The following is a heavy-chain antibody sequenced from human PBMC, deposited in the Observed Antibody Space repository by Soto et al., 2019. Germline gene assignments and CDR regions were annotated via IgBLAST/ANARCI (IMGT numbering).Heavy chain of an antibody. V-gene: IGHV3-15*01. Sequence: GSLRHSCAASGLTVRTGLMIGVRPAPGQGLEWVGRIKSKTDGGTTDYAAPVKGRFTISRDDSKNTLYLQMNSLKTEDTAVYYCTTLSPSVQYYDLWTYYYYYMDVWGKGTTVTVSS. CDR2: IKSKTDGGTT. D-gene: IGHD3-3*01. CDR1: GLTVRTGL. CDR3: TTLSPSVQYYDLWTYYYYYMDV. J-gene: IGHJ6*03.